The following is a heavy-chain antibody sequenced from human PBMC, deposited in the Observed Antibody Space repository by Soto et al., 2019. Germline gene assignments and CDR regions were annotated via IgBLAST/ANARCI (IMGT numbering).Heavy chain of an antibody. V-gene: IGHV4-39*01. CDR1: GGSISSSSYY. J-gene: IGHJ4*02. CDR3: AIRFITMISY. D-gene: IGHD3-22*01. CDR2: IYYSGST. Sequence: SETLSLTCTVSGGSISSSSYYWGWIRQPPGKGLEWIGSIYYSGSTYYDPSLKSRVTISVDTSKNQFSLKLSSVTAADTAVYYCAIRFITMISYWGQGTLVTVSS.